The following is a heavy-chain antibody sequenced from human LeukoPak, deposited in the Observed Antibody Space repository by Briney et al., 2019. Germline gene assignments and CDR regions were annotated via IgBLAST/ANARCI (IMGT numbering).Heavy chain of an antibody. Sequence: SETLSLTCTVSGGSISSYYWSWIRQPPGKGLEWIGYIYYSGSTNYNPSHKSRVTISVDTSKNQFSLKLSSVTAADTAVYYCAREEVVPAAIKGYYYYMDVWGKGTTVTVSS. D-gene: IGHD2-2*01. CDR2: IYYSGST. CDR3: AREEVVPAAIKGYYYYMDV. J-gene: IGHJ6*03. CDR1: GGSISSYY. V-gene: IGHV4-59*01.